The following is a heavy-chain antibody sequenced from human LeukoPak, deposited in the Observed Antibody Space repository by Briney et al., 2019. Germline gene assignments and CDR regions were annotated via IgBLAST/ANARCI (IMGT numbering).Heavy chain of an antibody. J-gene: IGHJ4*02. Sequence: ASVKVSCKASGYTFTSYYMHWVRQAPGQGLEWMGIINPSGGSTSYAQKFQGRVTFISNTSATTAFMELSSLRSEDAAVYYCARDSGSGNNDYWGQGTLVTVSS. D-gene: IGHD1-26*01. CDR2: INPSGGST. CDR1: GYTFTSYY. CDR3: ARDSGSGNNDY. V-gene: IGHV1-46*01.